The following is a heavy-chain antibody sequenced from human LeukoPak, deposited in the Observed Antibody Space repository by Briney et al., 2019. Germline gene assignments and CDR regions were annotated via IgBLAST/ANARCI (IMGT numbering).Heavy chain of an antibody. CDR3: AAVTSTFDY. CDR1: GGSIRSGHYS. V-gene: IGHV4-30-4*07. J-gene: IGHJ4*02. CDR2: IHFSGNT. Sequence: TSETLALTCTVSGGSIRSGHYSWSWIRQPPGKGLEWIGYIHFSGNTYYKPSLKSRIIISVDTSKNQFSLKVSSVTATDTAVYYCAAVTSTFDYWGQGKLVTVSS. D-gene: IGHD4-23*01.